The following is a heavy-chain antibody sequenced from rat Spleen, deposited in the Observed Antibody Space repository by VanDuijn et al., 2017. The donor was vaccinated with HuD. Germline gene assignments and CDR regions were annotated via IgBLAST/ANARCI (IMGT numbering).Heavy chain of an antibody. V-gene: IGHV4-2*01. CDR1: GFTFTNYYW. CDR2: INKDNSTI. J-gene: IGHJ2*01. CDR3: VRAGNYGGYGFDY. D-gene: IGHD1-11*01. Sequence: EVQLVESGGGLVQPGRSMKLSCAASGFTFTNYYWMGWVRQAPGKGLEWIGEINKDNSTINYTPSMKDKFTISRDNAQNTLHLQMSKLGSEDTAIYYCVRAGNYGGYGFDYWGQGVMVTVSS.